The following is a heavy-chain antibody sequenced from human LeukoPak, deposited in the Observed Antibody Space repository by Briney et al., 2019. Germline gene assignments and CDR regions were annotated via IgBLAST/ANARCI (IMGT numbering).Heavy chain of an antibody. CDR3: ARGPGSGAGLDV. J-gene: IGHJ6*04. Sequence: GGSLRLSCAASGFTFTNYDFHWVRQAPGKGLEWVSTIGRTDNSYYPGSVKGRFTISREDAKNSLYLQMNNLRAGDTAVYYCARGPGSGAGLDVWGKGTTVTASS. V-gene: IGHV3-13*01. D-gene: IGHD3-3*01. CDR2: IGRTDNS. CDR1: GFTFTNYD.